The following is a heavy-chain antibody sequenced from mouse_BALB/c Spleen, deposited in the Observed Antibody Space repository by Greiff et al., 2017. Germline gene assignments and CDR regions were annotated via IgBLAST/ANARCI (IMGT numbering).Heavy chain of an antibody. J-gene: IGHJ2*01. CDR3: ARAGRYDGGGFDY. CDR1: GFTFSSYA. Sequence: EVNLVESGGGLVKPGGSLKLSCAASGFTFSSYAMSWVRQSPEKRLEWVAEISSGGSYTYYPDTVTGRFTIARDNAKNTLYLEMSSLRSEDTAMYYCARAGRYDGGGFDYWGQGTTLTVSS. CDR2: ISSGGSYT. V-gene: IGHV5-9-4*01. D-gene: IGHD2-14*01.